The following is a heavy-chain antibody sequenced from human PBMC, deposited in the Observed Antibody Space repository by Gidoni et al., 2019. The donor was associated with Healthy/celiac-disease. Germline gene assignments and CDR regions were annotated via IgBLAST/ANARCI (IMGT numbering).Heavy chain of an antibody. CDR1: GFTFTNSA. V-gene: IGHV1-58*01. CDR2: IVVGSGNT. Sequence: QMQLVQSGPEVKKPGTSVKVSCKASGFTFTNSAVQWVRQARGQRLEWIGWIVVGSGNTNYAQKFQERVTITRDMSTSTAYMELSSLRSEDTAVYYCAADGRYDYIWGSYRFDYWGQGTLVTVSS. D-gene: IGHD3-16*02. CDR3: AADGRYDYIWGSYRFDY. J-gene: IGHJ4*02.